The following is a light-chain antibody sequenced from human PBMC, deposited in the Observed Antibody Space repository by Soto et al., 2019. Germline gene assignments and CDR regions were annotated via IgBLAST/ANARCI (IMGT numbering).Light chain of an antibody. CDR2: DAS. CDR1: QGISTY. V-gene: IGKV1-39*01. Sequence: DIQMTQSPSSLSASVGDRVTITCRASQGISTYLNWYQQKPGKAPKVLIYDASSLQTGVPSRFSGSGSGTDFSLTISSLQPEDFATYYCQQSYSTPPWTFGQGTKVDIK. J-gene: IGKJ1*01. CDR3: QQSYSTPPWT.